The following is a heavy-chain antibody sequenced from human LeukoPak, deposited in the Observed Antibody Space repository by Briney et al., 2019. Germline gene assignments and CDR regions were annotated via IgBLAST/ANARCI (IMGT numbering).Heavy chain of an antibody. CDR1: GGSISSYY. Sequence: SETLSLTCTVSGGSISSYYWSWIRQPAGKGLEWIGSIYYSGNTYYNASLKSQVSISIDTSKNQFSLKLTSVTAADTAVYYCARQTGSGLFILPGGQGTLVTVSS. J-gene: IGHJ4*02. D-gene: IGHD3/OR15-3a*01. CDR3: ARQTGSGLFILP. CDR2: IYYSGNT. V-gene: IGHV4-59*05.